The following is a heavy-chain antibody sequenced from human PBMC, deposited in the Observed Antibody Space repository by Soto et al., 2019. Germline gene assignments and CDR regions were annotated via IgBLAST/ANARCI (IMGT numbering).Heavy chain of an antibody. CDR1: GDSVSSNSAA. CDR2: TYYRSKWYN. CDR3: ATWRYDY. Sequence: RSQTLSLTCAISGDSVSSNSAAWNWIRHSPSRGLEWPGRTYYRSKWYNDYAVSLRGRITINPGTTKNQFSLQLNSATPEDTAVYYCATWRYDYWGQGTLVTVSS. V-gene: IGHV6-1*01. J-gene: IGHJ4*02.